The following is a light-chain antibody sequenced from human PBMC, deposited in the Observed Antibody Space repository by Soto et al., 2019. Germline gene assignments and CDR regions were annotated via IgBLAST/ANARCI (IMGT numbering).Light chain of an antibody. CDR1: QSISKY. V-gene: IGKV1-39*01. J-gene: IGKJ4*01. CDR3: QQHNSYPPT. Sequence: DIQVTQSPSSLSASVGDRVTITCRASQSISKYVNWFQQNPGKAPKLLIYAASSLQSGVPSRFSGSGSGTDFTLTISSLQPEDFATYYCQQHNSYPPTFGGGTKVDIK. CDR2: AAS.